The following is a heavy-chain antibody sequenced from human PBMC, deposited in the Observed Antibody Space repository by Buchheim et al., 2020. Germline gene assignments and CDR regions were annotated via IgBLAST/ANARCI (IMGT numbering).Heavy chain of an antibody. Sequence: QVQLVQSGAEVRKPGASVKVSCKASGYTFTSYHIHWVRQAPGQGLEWMGIINPSGGSTSYAQKFQGRVTMTRDTSTKTVDMELSSLRSEDTAVYYCARAYGSGTYYHPDYWGQGTL. V-gene: IGHV1-46*01. J-gene: IGHJ4*02. CDR2: INPSGGST. CDR3: ARAYGSGTYYHPDY. CDR1: GYTFTSYH. D-gene: IGHD3-10*01.